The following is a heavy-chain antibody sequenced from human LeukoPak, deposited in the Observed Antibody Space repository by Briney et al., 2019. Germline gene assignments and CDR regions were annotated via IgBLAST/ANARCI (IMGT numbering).Heavy chain of an antibody. D-gene: IGHD3-3*01. CDR1: GGSISSSSYY. V-gene: IGHV4-39*01. J-gene: IGHJ4*02. CDR3: ARCPNLITILGVVTPWGFDY. CDR2: IYYSGST. Sequence: SETLSLTCTVSGGSISSSSYYWGWIRQPPGKGLEWIGSIYYSGSTYYNPSLKSRVTISVDTSKNQFSLKLSSVTAADTAVYYCARCPNLITILGVVTPWGFDYWGQGTLVTVSS.